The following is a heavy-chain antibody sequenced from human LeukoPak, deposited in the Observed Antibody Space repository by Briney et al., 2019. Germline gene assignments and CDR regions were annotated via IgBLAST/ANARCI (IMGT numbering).Heavy chain of an antibody. Sequence: GGSLRLSCAASGFTFSSYAMSWVRQAPGKGLERVSAISGSGGSTYYADSVKGRFTISRDNSKNTLYLQMNSLRAEDTAVYYCAKDLKFLEWLRPMPDAFDIWGQGTMVTVSS. CDR1: GFTFSSYA. CDR3: AKDLKFLEWLRPMPDAFDI. CDR2: ISGSGGST. J-gene: IGHJ3*02. V-gene: IGHV3-23*01. D-gene: IGHD3-3*01.